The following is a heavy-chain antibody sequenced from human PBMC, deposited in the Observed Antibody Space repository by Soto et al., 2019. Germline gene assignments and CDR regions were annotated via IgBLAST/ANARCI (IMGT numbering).Heavy chain of an antibody. J-gene: IGHJ4*02. Sequence: QVQLVQSGAEVKKPGASVKVSCKASGDTFTDYYIHWVRQAPGQGLEWMGTVNPSGCNTTYAQHXLXXXTXXRDTSTSTLYMELTSLTSEDTAIYYCARGGHVVVVTAALDYWGQGTLVTVSS. D-gene: IGHD2-21*02. CDR3: ARGGHVVVVTAALDY. V-gene: IGHV1-46*01. CDR2: VNPSGCNT. CDR1: GDTFTDYY.